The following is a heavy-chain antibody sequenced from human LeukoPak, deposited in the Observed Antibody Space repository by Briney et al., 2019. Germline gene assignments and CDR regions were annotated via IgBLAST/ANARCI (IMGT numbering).Heavy chain of an antibody. D-gene: IGHD3-10*01. CDR3: ARGLGSGSIYYFDY. V-gene: IGHV1-2*02. CDR1: GYTFTGYY. CDR2: INPNSGGT. Sequence: VASVKVSCKASGYTFTGYYMHWVRQAPGQGLEWMGWINPNSGGTNYAQKFQGRVTMTRNTPISTAYMELSSLRSEDTAVYYCARGLGSGSIYYFDYWGQGTLVTVSS. J-gene: IGHJ4*02.